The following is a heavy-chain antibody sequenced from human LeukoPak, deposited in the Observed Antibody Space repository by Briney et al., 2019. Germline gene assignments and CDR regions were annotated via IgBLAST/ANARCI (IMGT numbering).Heavy chain of an antibody. Sequence: SGTLSLTCDVSGDSISTPHWWSWVRQPPGKGLEWIGEIFHSGRVNYIPSLQSRVTISLDKSKNQISLEVNSVTAADTAVYYCARHIGAAGSLDYWGQGTLVTVSS. J-gene: IGHJ4*02. D-gene: IGHD6-13*01. V-gene: IGHV4-4*02. CDR2: IFHSGRV. CDR1: GDSISTPHW. CDR3: ARHIGAAGSLDY.